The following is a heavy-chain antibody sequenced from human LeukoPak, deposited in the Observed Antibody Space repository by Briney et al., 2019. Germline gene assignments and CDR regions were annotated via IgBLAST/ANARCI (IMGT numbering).Heavy chain of an antibody. Sequence: GGSLRLSCAASGFTFSSYAMSWVRQAPGKGLEWVSAISGSGGSTYYADSVKGRFTISRDNSKNTLYLQMNSLRAEDTAVYYCASHREYGGKRRYFDYWGQGTLVTVSS. V-gene: IGHV3-23*01. CDR2: ISGSGGST. CDR3: ASHREYGGKRRYFDY. J-gene: IGHJ4*02. D-gene: IGHD4-23*01. CDR1: GFTFSSYA.